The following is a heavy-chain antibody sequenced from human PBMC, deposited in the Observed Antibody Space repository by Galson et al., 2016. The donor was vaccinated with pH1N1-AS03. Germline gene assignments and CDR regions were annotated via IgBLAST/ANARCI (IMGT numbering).Heavy chain of an antibody. J-gene: IGHJ5*02. CDR1: GFSLSTSGVG. Sequence: PALVKPTQTLTLTCTFSGFSLSTSGVGVGWIRQPPGKALEWLALIYWDDDKHYSPSLKSRLTITEDTSKNQVVLTMTNMDPVDTATYYCAHFLYGDYATWFDPWGQATLVTVSS. CDR3: AHFLYGDYATWFDP. D-gene: IGHD4-17*01. CDR2: IYWDDDK. V-gene: IGHV2-5*02.